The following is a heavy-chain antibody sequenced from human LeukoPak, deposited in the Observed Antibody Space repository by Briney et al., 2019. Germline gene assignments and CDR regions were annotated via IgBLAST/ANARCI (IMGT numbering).Heavy chain of an antibody. V-gene: IGHV3-23*01. D-gene: IGHD6-13*01. CDR3: AKDGSSSWSPSFFDY. CDR1: GFTVSSNY. Sequence: GGSLRLSCAASGFTVSSNYMSWVRQAPGKGLEWVSAFSGSGSSTYYADSVKGRFTISRDNSKNTLYLQMNSLRAEDTALYYCAKDGSSSWSPSFFDYWGQGTLVTVSS. CDR2: FSGSGSST. J-gene: IGHJ4*02.